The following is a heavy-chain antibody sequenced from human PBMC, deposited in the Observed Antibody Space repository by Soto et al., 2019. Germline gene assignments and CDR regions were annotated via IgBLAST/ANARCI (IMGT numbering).Heavy chain of an antibody. CDR2: INTDGTTT. CDR3: VKDLSWGQSDY. J-gene: IGHJ4*02. V-gene: IGHV3-74*01. D-gene: IGHD3-16*01. CDR1: GFTFSSYW. Sequence: DVKLVESGGGLVQPGESLRLSCAASGFTFSSYWMHWVRQDPGMGLVWVATINTDGTTTQYADSVKGRFTVSRDNARNTLFLQMNGLRAEDTALYYCVKDLSWGQSDYWGQGTLVTVSS.